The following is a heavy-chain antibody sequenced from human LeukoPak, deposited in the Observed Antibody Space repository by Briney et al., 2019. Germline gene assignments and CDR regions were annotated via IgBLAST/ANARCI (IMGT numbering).Heavy chain of an antibody. CDR2: INPNSGGT. CDR1: GYTLTELS. Sequence: ASVKVSCKVSGYTLTELSMHWVRQAPGQGLEWMGWINPNSGGTSYAQKFQGRVTMTRDTSISTAYMELSRLRSDDTAVYYCARAIDYGDYVGMYYFDYWGQGTLVTVSS. D-gene: IGHD4-17*01. J-gene: IGHJ4*02. CDR3: ARAIDYGDYVGMYYFDY. V-gene: IGHV1-2*02.